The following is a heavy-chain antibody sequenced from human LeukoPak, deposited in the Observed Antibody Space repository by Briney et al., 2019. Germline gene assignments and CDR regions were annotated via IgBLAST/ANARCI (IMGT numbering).Heavy chain of an antibody. J-gene: IGHJ6*03. CDR1: GGSISSDDYY. Sequence: PSETLSLTCTLSGGSISSDDYYWSWIRQPPGKGLEWIGYIYYSGSTYYNPSLKSRVTISEDTSKNQFSLKLRSVTAADTAVYYCARAIAVAGVGAFGYMDVWGKGTTVTVCS. CDR2: IYYSGST. D-gene: IGHD1-26*01. V-gene: IGHV4-30-4*08. CDR3: ARAIAVAGVGAFGYMDV.